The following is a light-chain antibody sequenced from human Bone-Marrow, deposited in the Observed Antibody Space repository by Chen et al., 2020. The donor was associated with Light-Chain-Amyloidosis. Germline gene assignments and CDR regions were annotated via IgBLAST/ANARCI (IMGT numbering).Light chain of an antibody. Sequence: DIQMTQSPSSLSASIGDRVTITCQASHDISNSLNWYQQRPGKAPRLLIYDESKWETGVPSRFSGSGSGTDFSFTISSLQPEDIAIYYCQQYDNLPYTFGQGTKVEIK. J-gene: IGKJ2*01. CDR2: DES. V-gene: IGKV1-33*01. CDR3: QQYDNLPYT. CDR1: HDISNS.